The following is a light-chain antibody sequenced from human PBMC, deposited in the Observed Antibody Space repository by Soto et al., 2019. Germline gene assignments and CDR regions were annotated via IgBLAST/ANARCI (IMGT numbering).Light chain of an antibody. CDR3: QLYGRSPRYT. CDR1: QTVDTNY. V-gene: IGKV3-20*01. J-gene: IGKJ2*01. Sequence: EIVLMQSQSTLSLSPGERVSLSCRASQTVDTNYLAWYQQKPGQAPRLLIYSVSRRATGIPDRFSGSGSGTDFTLTISSLEPEDFAVYYCQLYGRSPRYTFGQGTKLEIK. CDR2: SVS.